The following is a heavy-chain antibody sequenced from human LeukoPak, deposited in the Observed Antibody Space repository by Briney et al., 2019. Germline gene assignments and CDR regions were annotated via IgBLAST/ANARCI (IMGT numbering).Heavy chain of an antibody. CDR2: ISSSSSYT. CDR1: GFTFSSYS. J-gene: IGHJ4*02. D-gene: IGHD6-19*01. CDR3: ARTPPYSSGWYSDY. Sequence: GGSLRLSCAASGFTFSSYSMNWVRQAPGMGLEWVSSISSSSSYTYYADSVKGRFTISRDNAKNSLYLQMNSLRAEDTAVYYCARTPPYSSGWYSDYWGQGTLVTVSS. V-gene: IGHV3-21*01.